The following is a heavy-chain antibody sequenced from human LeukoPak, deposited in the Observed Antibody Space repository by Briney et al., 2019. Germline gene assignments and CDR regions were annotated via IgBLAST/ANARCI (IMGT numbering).Heavy chain of an antibody. Sequence: GGSLRLSCAASGFTFSNYGVHWVRQAPGKGLEWVSFIRFDGSNKYYADSVKGRFTISRDSSKNTLYLQMNSLRAEDTAVYYCAKVPTYYYDSSGYYGGLFDYWGQGTLVTVSS. V-gene: IGHV3-30*02. CDR2: IRFDGSNK. CDR3: AKVPTYYYDSSGYYGGLFDY. CDR1: GFTFSNYG. J-gene: IGHJ4*02. D-gene: IGHD3-22*01.